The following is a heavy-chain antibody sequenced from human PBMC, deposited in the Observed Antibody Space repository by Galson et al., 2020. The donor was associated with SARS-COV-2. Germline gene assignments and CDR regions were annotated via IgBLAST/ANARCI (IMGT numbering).Heavy chain of an antibody. D-gene: IGHD3-9*01. CDR3: ARDFVTGDYRGDYFDS. CDR2: IDWDDAK. CDR1: GFSLTTSGVR. Sequence: SGPTLVKPTQTLTLTCTFSGFSLTTSGVRVSWIRQPPGKALEWLARIDWDDAKFYSTSLKARVTITKETSKNQVVLTLANVDPMDTGTYYCARDFVTGDYRGDYFDSWGQGALVTVSS. J-gene: IGHJ4*02. V-gene: IGHV2-70*04.